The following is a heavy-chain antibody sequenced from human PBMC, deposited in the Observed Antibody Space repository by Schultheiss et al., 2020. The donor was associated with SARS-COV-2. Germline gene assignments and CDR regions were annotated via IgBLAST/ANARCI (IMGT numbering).Heavy chain of an antibody. V-gene: IGHV3-30*04. Sequence: GGSLRLSCAASGFTFSSYAMSWVRQAPGKGLGWVAVISYDGSNKYYADSVKGRFTISRDNSKNTLYLQMNSLRAEDTAVYYCAKDGIAARPGYFDYWGQGTLVTVSS. CDR2: ISYDGSNK. J-gene: IGHJ4*02. CDR3: AKDGIAARPGYFDY. CDR1: GFTFSSYA. D-gene: IGHD6-6*01.